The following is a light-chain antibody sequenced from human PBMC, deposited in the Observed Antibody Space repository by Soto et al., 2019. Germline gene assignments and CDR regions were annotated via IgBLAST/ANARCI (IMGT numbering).Light chain of an antibody. CDR1: QYIASSY. CDR3: QQYGSHGT. CDR2: GAS. V-gene: IGKV3-20*01. J-gene: IGKJ1*01. Sequence: EIVLTQSPGTLSLSPGEGATLSCRSSQYIASSYLAWYQQRRGQAPRLLIYGASSRATGIPDRFSGRGSGTDFTLTISRLEPEDFAVYYCQQYGSHGTFGQGTKVEIK.